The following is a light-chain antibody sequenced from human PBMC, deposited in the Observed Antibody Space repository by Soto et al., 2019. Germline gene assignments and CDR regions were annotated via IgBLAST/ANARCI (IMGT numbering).Light chain of an antibody. V-gene: IGLV4-69*01. CDR2: LNSDGSH. J-gene: IGLJ2*01. CDR1: SGHSNYA. CDR3: QTWGTGIHHVV. Sequence: QSVLTQSPSASASLGASVKLTCTLSSGHSNYAIAWHQQQPEKGPRYLMKLNSDGSHSKGDGIPDRFSGSSSGAERYLTISSLQSEDEADYYCQTWGTGIHHVVLAGGTKLTVL.